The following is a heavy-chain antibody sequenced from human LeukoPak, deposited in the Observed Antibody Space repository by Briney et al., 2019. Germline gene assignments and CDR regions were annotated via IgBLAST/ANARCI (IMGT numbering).Heavy chain of an antibody. Sequence: SETLSLTCTVSGGSISRYYWSWIRQPPGKGLEWIGYIYYSGSTNYNPSLESRITISIDTSKNQFSLKLSSVTAADTAVYYCARVWRASSSWYGVFDIWGQGTMVTVSS. D-gene: IGHD6-13*01. CDR1: GGSISRYY. J-gene: IGHJ3*02. CDR3: ARVWRASSSWYGVFDI. V-gene: IGHV4-59*01. CDR2: IYYSGST.